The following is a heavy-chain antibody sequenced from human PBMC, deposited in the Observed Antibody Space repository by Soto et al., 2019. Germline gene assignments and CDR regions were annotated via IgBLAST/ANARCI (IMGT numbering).Heavy chain of an antibody. Sequence: SETLSLTCTVSGGSISSGGYYWSWIRQHPGKGLEWIGYIYYSGSTYYNPSLKSRVTISVDTSKNRFSLKLSSVTAADTAVYYCARDRLRANYDFWSGPSLGYGMDVWGQGTTVTVSS. V-gene: IGHV4-31*03. CDR2: IYYSGST. CDR3: ARDRLRANYDFWSGPSLGYGMDV. J-gene: IGHJ6*02. CDR1: GGSISSGGYY. D-gene: IGHD3-3*01.